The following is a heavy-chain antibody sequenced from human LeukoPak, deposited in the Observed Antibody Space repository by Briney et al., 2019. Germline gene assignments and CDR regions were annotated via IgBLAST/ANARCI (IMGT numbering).Heavy chain of an antibody. Sequence: GGSLRLSCAASGFTFSSYGMHWVRQAPGKGLEWVAVISYDGSNKYYADSVKGRFTISRDNSKNTLYLQMNSLRAEDTAVYYCARDITIFGVVTTFDYWGQGTLVTVSS. D-gene: IGHD3-3*01. J-gene: IGHJ4*02. CDR1: GFTFSSYG. CDR2: ISYDGSNK. V-gene: IGHV3-30*03. CDR3: ARDITIFGVVTTFDY.